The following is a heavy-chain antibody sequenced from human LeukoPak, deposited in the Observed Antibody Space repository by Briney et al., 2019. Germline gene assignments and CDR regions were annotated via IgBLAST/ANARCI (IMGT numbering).Heavy chain of an antibody. D-gene: IGHD6-19*01. Sequence: SETLSLTCTVSDGSISSSTYYGVWIRQPPGRGLEWIGSVYYDGRTYYNPSLKSRVTISVDMSRNQFSLKLSSVTAADTAVYYCARHSDSKGWTAGLDSWGQGSQVTVSS. CDR2: VYYDGRT. CDR1: DGSISSSTYY. V-gene: IGHV4-39*01. CDR3: ARHSDSKGWTAGLDS. J-gene: IGHJ4*02.